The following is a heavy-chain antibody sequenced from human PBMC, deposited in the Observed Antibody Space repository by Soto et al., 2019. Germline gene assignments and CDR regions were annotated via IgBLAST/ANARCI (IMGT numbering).Heavy chain of an antibody. CDR1: GVTVSSNY. Sequence: EVQLVESGGGLVQPGGSLRLSCAASGVTVSSNYMSWVRQAPGKGLEWVSVIYSGGSTYYADSVKGRFTISRDNSKNTLYLQMNSLRAEDTAVYYCARHLYNYGGGYFDYWGQGTLVTVSS. J-gene: IGHJ4*02. CDR2: IYSGGST. V-gene: IGHV3-66*04. D-gene: IGHD5-18*01. CDR3: ARHLYNYGGGYFDY.